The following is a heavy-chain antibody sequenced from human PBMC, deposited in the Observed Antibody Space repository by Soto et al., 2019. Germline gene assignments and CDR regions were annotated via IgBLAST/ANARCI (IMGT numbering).Heavy chain of an antibody. J-gene: IGHJ4*02. CDR1: GFTFGSNW. V-gene: IGHV3-7*03. Sequence: GGSLRLSCAASGFTFGSNWMSWVRQAPGKGLEWVANIKRDGSEKYYVDSVKGRFTVSRDNAKNTLYLQMNSLRADDTAVYYCASLEWESSGYADYWGQGTQVTVSS. CDR3: ASLEWESSGYADY. D-gene: IGHD5-12*01. CDR2: IKRDGSEK.